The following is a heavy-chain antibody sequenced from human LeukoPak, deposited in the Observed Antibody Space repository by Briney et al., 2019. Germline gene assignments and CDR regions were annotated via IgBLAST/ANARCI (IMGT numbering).Heavy chain of an antibody. D-gene: IGHD6-13*01. CDR2: IGGSGST. CDR3: AKSHPSMAAAGNFDS. CDR1: GFTFSTYA. V-gene: IGHV3-23*01. J-gene: IGHJ4*02. Sequence: GGSLRLSCAASGFTFSTYAMSWVRQAPGKGLEWVSGIGGSGSTYYADSVKGRFTISRDNSKNTLYLQMNSLRAEDTAVYYCAKSHPSMAAAGNFDSWGQGALVTVSS.